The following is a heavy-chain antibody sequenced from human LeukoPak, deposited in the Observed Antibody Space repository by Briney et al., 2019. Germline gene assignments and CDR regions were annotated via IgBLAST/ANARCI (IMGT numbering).Heavy chain of an antibody. CDR1: GFTFDNYA. D-gene: IGHD4-23*01. CDR2: ISGDGVTT. Sequence: GGSLRLSCAASGFTFDNYAMRWVRQAPGKGLEWVSLISGDGVTTYYADSVKGRFTISRDNSKNSLHLQMNSLRPEDTAFYYCARADYGAKGDGLDRWGQGTMVTVSS. J-gene: IGHJ3*01. CDR3: ARADYGAKGDGLDR. V-gene: IGHV3-43*02.